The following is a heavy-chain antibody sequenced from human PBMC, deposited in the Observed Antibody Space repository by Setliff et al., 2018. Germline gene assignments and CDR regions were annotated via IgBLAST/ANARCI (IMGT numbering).Heavy chain of an antibody. V-gene: IGHV1-2*06. CDR2: VNPKNGGI. CDR1: GYTFTGYY. CDR3: ARPRSNYNRGAFSI. D-gene: IGHD3-10*01. J-gene: IGHJ3*02. Sequence: ASVKVSCKASGYTFTGYYMHWVRQAPGQGPEWMGRVNPKNGGILYSQKFEGRVSMTGDRTISTVYMDLRSLTFDDTAVYYCARPRSNYNRGAFSIWGQGTMVTVSS.